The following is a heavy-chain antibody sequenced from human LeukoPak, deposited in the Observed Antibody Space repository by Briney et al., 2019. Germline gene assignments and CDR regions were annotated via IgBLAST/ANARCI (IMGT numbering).Heavy chain of an antibody. J-gene: IGHJ1*01. CDR2: INPNSGGT. CDR1: GYTFTGYY. CDR3: ARGQDHPAAGTPLGYFQH. Sequence: ASVKVSCKASGYTFTGYYMHWVRQAPGQGLEWMGWINPNSGGTNYAQKFQGWVTMTRDTSISTAYMELSRLRSDDTAVYYCARGQDHPAAGTPLGYFQHWGQGTLVTVSS. D-gene: IGHD6-13*01. V-gene: IGHV1-2*04.